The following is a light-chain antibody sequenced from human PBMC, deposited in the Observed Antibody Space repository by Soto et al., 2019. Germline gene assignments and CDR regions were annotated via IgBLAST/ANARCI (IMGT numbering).Light chain of an antibody. CDR1: QSVRNN. V-gene: IGKV3-15*01. J-gene: IGKJ1*01. CDR3: QQYNKWPPWT. CDR2: AVS. Sequence: EIVMTQSPVTLSVSPGEGATLFCRASQSVRNNLAWYQQKPGLAPRLLMYAVSTRATGVPARFRGNGSETEFTLTISGLQSDDFALYDCQQYNKWPPWTFGQGTKVEIK.